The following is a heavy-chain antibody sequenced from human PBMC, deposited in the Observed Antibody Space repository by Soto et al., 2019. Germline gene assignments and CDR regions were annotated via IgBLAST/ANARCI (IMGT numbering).Heavy chain of an antibody. Sequence: SCEASGYTFTSYYMHWVRQAPGQGLEWMGIINASGGSTSYAQKLQGRVTLHRATSTSTVYMELSSLRSEDTAVYYCARDPSYDFWSGYSSHYGIDVWGQGTLVTVSS. CDR1: GYTFTSYY. CDR2: INASGGST. CDR3: ARDPSYDFWSGYSSHYGIDV. J-gene: IGHJ6*02. V-gene: IGHV1-46*04. D-gene: IGHD3-3*01.